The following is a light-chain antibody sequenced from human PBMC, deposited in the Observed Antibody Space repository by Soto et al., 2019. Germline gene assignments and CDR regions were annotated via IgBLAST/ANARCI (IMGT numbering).Light chain of an antibody. CDR1: QDIRGA. CDR3: QQFNTYPIT. J-gene: IGKJ5*01. Sequence: AIPLTQSPSSLSAYVGDRVTITCRASQDIRGALAWYQQKPGKPPKLLIFDVSSLQSGVPSRFSGSGSGTDFHLTISSLQPEDFAPYYCQQFNTYPITFGQGTRLEIK. CDR2: DVS. V-gene: IGKV1-13*02.